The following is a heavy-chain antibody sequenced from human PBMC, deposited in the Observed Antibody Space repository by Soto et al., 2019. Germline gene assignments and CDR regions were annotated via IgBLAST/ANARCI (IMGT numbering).Heavy chain of an antibody. CDR1: GYIFTTYG. CDR3: ARDRPPGSLYGMDA. Sequence: QIQLVQSGGGVERPGASVTVSCEASGYIFTTYGLSWVRQTPAHGLERMGWISADSGYTQYAQFLQDRLTMTRDTSTNTGYMELRDLTSDDTGIYYCARDRPPGSLYGMDAWGQGTAVTVSS. CDR2: ISADSGYT. V-gene: IGHV1-18*01. J-gene: IGHJ6*02.